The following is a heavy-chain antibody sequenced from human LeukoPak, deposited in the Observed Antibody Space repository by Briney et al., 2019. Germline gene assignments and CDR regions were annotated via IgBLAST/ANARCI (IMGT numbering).Heavy chain of an antibody. J-gene: IGHJ6*03. CDR1: GGTFNNYA. CDR2: MNPNNGNT. D-gene: IGHD3-10*01. Sequence: GASVRVSCKASGGTFNNYAINWVRQATGQGLEWMGWMNPNNGNTGYAQKFQGRVTMTRNTSISTAYMELSSLRSEDTAVYCCARDYTPNNYYYYMDVWGKGTTVTISS. V-gene: IGHV1-8*02. CDR3: ARDYTPNNYYYYMDV.